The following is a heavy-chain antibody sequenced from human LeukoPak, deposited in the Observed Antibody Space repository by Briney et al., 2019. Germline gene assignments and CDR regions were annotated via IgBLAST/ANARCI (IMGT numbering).Heavy chain of an antibody. J-gene: IGHJ4*02. CDR2: ISSSGSTI. Sequence: PGGSLRLSCAASGFTFSSYEINWVRQAPGKGLEWVSYISSSGSTIYYVDSVKGRFTISRDNAKNSLYLQMHSLRAEDTAVYYCARVGGDYYDGSGPIDYWGQGTLVTASS. V-gene: IGHV3-48*03. D-gene: IGHD3-22*01. CDR1: GFTFSSYE. CDR3: ARVGGDYYDGSGPIDY.